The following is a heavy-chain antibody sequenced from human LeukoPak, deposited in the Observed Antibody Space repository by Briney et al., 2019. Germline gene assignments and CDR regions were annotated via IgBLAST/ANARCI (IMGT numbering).Heavy chain of an antibody. CDR3: ARDNSVGETAWWFDP. J-gene: IGHJ5*02. Sequence: ASVKVSCKTSGYTFTNFGINWVRQAPGQGLEWMGWISTYNGNTNYAQKLQGRVTMTTDTSTSTAYMELRSLRSDDTAMYYCARDNSVGETAWWFDPWGQGTLVTVSS. D-gene: IGHD1-26*01. V-gene: IGHV1-18*01. CDR2: ISTYNGNT. CDR1: GYTFTNFG.